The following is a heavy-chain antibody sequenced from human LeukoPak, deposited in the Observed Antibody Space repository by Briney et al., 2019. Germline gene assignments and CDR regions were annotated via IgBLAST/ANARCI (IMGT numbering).Heavy chain of an antibody. CDR1: GGSISSSSYY. J-gene: IGHJ3*02. V-gene: IGHV4-39*01. CDR2: IYYSGST. D-gene: IGHD3-22*01. CDR3: ARRYDSSAADAFDI. Sequence: SETLPLTCTVSGGSISSSSYYWGWIRQPPGKGLEWIGSIYYSGSTYYNPSLKSRVTISVDTSKNQFSLKLSSVTAADTAVYYCARRYDSSAADAFDIWGQGTMVTVSS.